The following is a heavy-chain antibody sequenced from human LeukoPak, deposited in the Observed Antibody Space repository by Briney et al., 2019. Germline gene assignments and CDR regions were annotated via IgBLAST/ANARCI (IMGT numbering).Heavy chain of an antibody. V-gene: IGHV4-34*01. CDR2: INHSGST. Sequence: SETLSLTCAVYGGSFSGYYWSWIRQPPGKGLEWIGEINHSGSTNYNPSLKSRVTISVDTSKNQFSLKLSSVTAADRAVYYCARGGVAARRGLSYWGQGTLVTVSS. CDR3: ARGGVAARRGLSY. D-gene: IGHD6-6*01. J-gene: IGHJ4*02. CDR1: GGSFSGYY.